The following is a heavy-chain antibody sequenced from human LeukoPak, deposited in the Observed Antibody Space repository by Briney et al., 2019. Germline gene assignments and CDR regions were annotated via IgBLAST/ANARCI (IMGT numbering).Heavy chain of an antibody. CDR2: INHSGST. CDR1: GGSFSGYY. CDR3: ARGNYDFWSGYYTTYYFDY. Sequence: SETLFLTCAVYGGSFSGYYWSWIRQPPGKGLEWIGEINHSGSTNYNPSLKSRVTISVDTSKNQFSLKLSSVTAADTAVYYCARGNYDFWSGYYTTYYFDYWGQGTLVTVSS. V-gene: IGHV4-34*01. J-gene: IGHJ4*02. D-gene: IGHD3-3*01.